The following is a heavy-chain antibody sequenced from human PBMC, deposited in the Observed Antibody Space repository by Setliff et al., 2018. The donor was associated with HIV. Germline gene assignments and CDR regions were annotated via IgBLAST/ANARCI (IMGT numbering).Heavy chain of an antibody. CDR2: ISAYNGNT. Sequence: ASVKVSCKAFGYTFINYGISWVRQAPGQGLEWMGWISAYNGNTNYPQKLQDRVTMTTDTTTSTAYMELRSLRSDDTAVYYCAREFPGGTKGFDYWGQGTLVTVSS. V-gene: IGHV1-18*01. CDR3: AREFPGGTKGFDY. CDR1: GYTFINYG. D-gene: IGHD1-1*01. J-gene: IGHJ4*02.